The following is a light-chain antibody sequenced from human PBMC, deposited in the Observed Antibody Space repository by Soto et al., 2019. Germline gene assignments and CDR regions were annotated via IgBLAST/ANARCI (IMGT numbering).Light chain of an antibody. CDR1: QSISSN. V-gene: IGKV3-15*01. J-gene: IGKJ5*01. Sequence: EIVMTQSPATLSVSPGERATLSCRASQSISSNVGWYQQRPGQAPRLLIYGASTRATGIPARFSGSGSGTEFTLTISSLDSEDSAVYYSQQHSPWRQITCGQGTRLELK. CDR3: QQHSPWRQIT. CDR2: GAS.